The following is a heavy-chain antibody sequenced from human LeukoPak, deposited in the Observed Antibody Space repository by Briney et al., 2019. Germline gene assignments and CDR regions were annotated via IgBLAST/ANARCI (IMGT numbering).Heavy chain of an antibody. Sequence: SVKVSCKASGGTFSSYAISWVRQAPGQGLEWMGGIIPIFGTANYALKFQGRVTITADESTSTAYMELSSLRSEDTAVYYCARDLDYYDSSGYTDDFDYWGQGTLVTVSS. J-gene: IGHJ4*02. V-gene: IGHV1-69*01. CDR1: GGTFSSYA. CDR2: IIPIFGTA. D-gene: IGHD3-22*01. CDR3: ARDLDYYDSSGYTDDFDY.